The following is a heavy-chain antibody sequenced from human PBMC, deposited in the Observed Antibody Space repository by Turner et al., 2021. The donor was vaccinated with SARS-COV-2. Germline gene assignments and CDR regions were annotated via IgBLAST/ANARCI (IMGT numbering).Heavy chain of an antibody. D-gene: IGHD4-17*01. J-gene: IGHJ4*02. CDR3: AKVPPYGDYFDY. V-gene: IGHV3-23*01. Sequence: EVQLLESGGGLVQPGGSLRLSCAASGFTFSSYAMSWVRQAPGKGLEWVSALSGSGGSTYYADSVKGRFTISRDTSKNTLYLQMNSLRAEDTAVYYCAKVPPYGDYFDYWGQGTLVTVSS. CDR2: LSGSGGST. CDR1: GFTFSSYA.